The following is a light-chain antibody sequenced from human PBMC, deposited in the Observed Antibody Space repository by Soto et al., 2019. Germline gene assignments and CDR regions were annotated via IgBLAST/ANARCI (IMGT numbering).Light chain of an antibody. CDR1: SSDVGAYNL. J-gene: IGLJ2*01. CDR3: CSYAGSRTFV. CDR2: EGS. V-gene: IGLV2-23*01. Sequence: QSVLTQPASVSGSPEQSITISCTGTSSDVGAYNLVSWYQQHPGNAPRLIIYEGSKRPSGISHRFSGSKSDNTASLTISGLRDEDEAHYHCCSYAGSRTFVFGGGTKLTVL.